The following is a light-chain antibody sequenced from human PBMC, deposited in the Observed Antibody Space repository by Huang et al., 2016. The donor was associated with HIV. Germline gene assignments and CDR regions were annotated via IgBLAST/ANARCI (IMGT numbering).Light chain of an antibody. V-gene: IGKV4-1*01. Sequence: DIVMSQSPDSLPVSLGERATINCKSSQSVLDSSNNKNYLGWYQKHTGQPPQLLRCWASVRESGVPDRFRGGGSGTEFTLTINNLQAEDVAVYYCQQYYSTPAFGQGTNVDI. CDR3: QQYYSTPA. J-gene: IGKJ1*01. CDR2: WAS. CDR1: QSVLDSSNNKNY.